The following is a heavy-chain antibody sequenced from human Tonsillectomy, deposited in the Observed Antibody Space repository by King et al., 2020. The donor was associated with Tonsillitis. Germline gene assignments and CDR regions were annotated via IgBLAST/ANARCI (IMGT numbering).Heavy chain of an antibody. D-gene: IGHD3-22*01. CDR1: GYSFTGYY. Sequence: QLVQSGAEVKKPGASVKVSCKASGYSFTGYYMHWVRQAPGQGLEWMGWINPNSGGTNYAQNFQGRVTMTRDTSISTAYMELSRLRSDDTAVYYCARGAYYDSSGYYHDAFDIWCQGTMATVAA. V-gene: IGHV1-2*02. CDR2: INPNSGGT. J-gene: IGHJ3*02. CDR3: ARGAYYDSSGYYHDAFDI.